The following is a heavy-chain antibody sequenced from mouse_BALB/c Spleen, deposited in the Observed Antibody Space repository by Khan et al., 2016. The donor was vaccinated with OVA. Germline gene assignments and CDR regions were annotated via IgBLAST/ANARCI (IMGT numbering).Heavy chain of an antibody. CDR3: AREGLRGVTMGY. CDR1: GYTFTAYD. D-gene: IGHD2-4*01. V-gene: IGHV1S56*01. Sequence: QVQLQQSGPELVKPGAFVKISCKASGYTFTAYDINWVKQRPGQGLEWIGWIYPGDGSTKYHENFKGKATLTADKSSNTAYMQLSSLTSEKSAGDFCAREGLRGVTMGYWGQGTSVSVSS. CDR2: IYPGDGST. J-gene: IGHJ4*01.